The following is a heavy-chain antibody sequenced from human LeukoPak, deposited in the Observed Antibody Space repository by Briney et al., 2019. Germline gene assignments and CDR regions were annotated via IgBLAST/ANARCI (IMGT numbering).Heavy chain of an antibody. J-gene: IGHJ4*02. V-gene: IGHV3-74*01. CDR1: GFTSSSYW. CDR2: INTDGSTT. CDR3: ARDGNWRFHS. D-gene: IGHD4-23*01. Sequence: GGSLRLSCAASGFTSSSYWTHWVRQAPGKGLLWVSRINTDGSTTDYADSVKGRFTISRDNAKNTLYLQMNSLRAEDTAVYYCARDGNWRFHSWGQGSLVTVSS.